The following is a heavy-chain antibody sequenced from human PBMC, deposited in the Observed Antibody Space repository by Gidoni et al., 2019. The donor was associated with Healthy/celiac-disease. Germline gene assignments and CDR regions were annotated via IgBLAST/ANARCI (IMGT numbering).Heavy chain of an antibody. Sequence: QVQLVQSGAAVKKPGSSVKFSCKASVGTFSSYAIRWVRQAPGQGLEWMGRIIPILGIANYEQKFQGRVTITADKSTSTAYMELSSLRSEDTAVYYCARAAAGTSYGMDVWGQGTTVTVSS. J-gene: IGHJ6*02. CDR1: VGTFSSYA. CDR2: IIPILGIA. CDR3: ARAAAGTSYGMDV. D-gene: IGHD6-13*01. V-gene: IGHV1-69*04.